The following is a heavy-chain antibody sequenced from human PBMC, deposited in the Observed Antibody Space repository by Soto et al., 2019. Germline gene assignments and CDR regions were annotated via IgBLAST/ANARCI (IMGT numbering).Heavy chain of an antibody. CDR2: IIPILGIA. J-gene: IGHJ5*02. CDR3: ARDLFTAAAGTRPGWFDP. D-gene: IGHD6-13*01. Sequence: SVKVSCKASGGTFSSYTISWVRQAPGQGLEWMGRIIPILGIANYAQKFQGRVTMTADKSTSTAYMELSSLRSEDTAVYYCARDLFTAAAGTRPGWFDPWGQGTLVTVSS. V-gene: IGHV1-69*04. CDR1: GGTFSSYT.